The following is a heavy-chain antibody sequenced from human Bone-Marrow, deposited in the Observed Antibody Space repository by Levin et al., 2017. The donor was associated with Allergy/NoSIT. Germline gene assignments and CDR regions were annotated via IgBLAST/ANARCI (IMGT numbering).Heavy chain of an antibody. D-gene: IGHD5-24*01. J-gene: IGHJ4*02. V-gene: IGHV4-31*03. Sequence: SCTVSGESISSGGYYWSWIRHLPGKGLEWIGYIYYTGSTYYNPSLKSRTHISVDTSKNEFALKMNLLSDADTAVYYCARSVGNGYLSNFDSWGQGTLVTVSS. CDR3: ARSVGNGYLSNFDS. CDR2: IYYTGST. CDR1: GESISSGGYY.